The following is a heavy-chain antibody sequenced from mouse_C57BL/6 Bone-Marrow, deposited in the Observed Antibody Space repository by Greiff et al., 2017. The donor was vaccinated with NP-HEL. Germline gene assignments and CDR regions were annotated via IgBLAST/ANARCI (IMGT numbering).Heavy chain of an antibody. CDR2: SRNKANDYTT. V-gene: IGHV7-1*01. D-gene: IGHD2-4*01. Sequence: EVQGVESGGGLVQSGRSLRLSCATSGFTFSDFYMEWVRQAPGKGLEWIAASRNKANDYTTEYSASVKGRFIVSRDTSQSILYLQMNALRAEDTAIYYCARSYDYSYAMDYWGQGTSVTVSS. CDR1: GFTFSDFY. J-gene: IGHJ4*01. CDR3: ARSYDYSYAMDY.